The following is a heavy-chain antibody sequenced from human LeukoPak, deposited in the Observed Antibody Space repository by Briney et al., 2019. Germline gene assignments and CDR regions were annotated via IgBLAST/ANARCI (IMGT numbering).Heavy chain of an antibody. J-gene: IGHJ4*01. Sequence: SGPTLVNPTQTLTLTCTFSGFSLSASGMCVSWIRQPPGKALEWLARIDWDDDKYYSTSLKTRLTISKDTSKNQVVLTMTNMDPVDTATYYCARERDSSGYYPGYFDYWGHGNLVTVSS. V-gene: IGHV2-70*11. CDR1: GFSLSASGMC. CDR3: ARERDSSGYYPGYFDY. CDR2: IDWDDDK. D-gene: IGHD3-22*01.